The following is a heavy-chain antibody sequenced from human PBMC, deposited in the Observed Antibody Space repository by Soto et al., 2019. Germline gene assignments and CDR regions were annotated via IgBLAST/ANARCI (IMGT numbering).Heavy chain of an antibody. CDR1: GYTFTSYD. Sequence: QVQLVQSGAEVKKPGASVKVSCKASGYTFTSYDINWVRQAAGQGLEWMGWINLNSGDTDSAQKFQGRLTMTRDTSISTAYMELSSLTSEDPAVYYCARGRGWRDYWGQGTLVTVSS. CDR2: INLNSGDT. D-gene: IGHD6-19*01. J-gene: IGHJ4*02. CDR3: ARGRGWRDY. V-gene: IGHV1-8*01.